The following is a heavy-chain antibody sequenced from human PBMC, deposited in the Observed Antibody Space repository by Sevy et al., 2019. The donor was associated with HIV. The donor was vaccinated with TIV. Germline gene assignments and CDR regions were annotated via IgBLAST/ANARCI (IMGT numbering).Heavy chain of an antibody. D-gene: IGHD6-13*01. CDR3: ANGSAWDACIAAAGTDFDY. V-gene: IGHV3-23*01. CDR2: ISGSGGST. Sequence: GGSLRLSCAASGFTFSSYAMSWVRQAPGKGLEWVSAISGSGGSTYYADSVKGRFTISRDNTKNTLYLQMNSLRAEDTAVYYCANGSAWDACIAAAGTDFDYWGQGTLVTVSS. CDR1: GFTFSSYA. J-gene: IGHJ4*02.